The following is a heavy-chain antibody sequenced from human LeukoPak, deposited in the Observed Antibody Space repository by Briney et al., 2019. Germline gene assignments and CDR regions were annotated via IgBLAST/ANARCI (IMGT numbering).Heavy chain of an antibody. J-gene: IGHJ4*02. D-gene: IGHD2-15*01. CDR1: GLTFGSYG. V-gene: IGHV3-23*01. CDR3: AKDRLYCSGGSCYSFDY. Sequence: PGGSLRLSYVASGLTFGSYGMSWVRQAPGKGLEWVSAISGSGGSTYYADSVKGRFTISRDNSKNTLYLQMNSLRAEDTAVYYCAKDRLYCSGGSCYSFDYWGQGTLVTVSS. CDR2: ISGSGGST.